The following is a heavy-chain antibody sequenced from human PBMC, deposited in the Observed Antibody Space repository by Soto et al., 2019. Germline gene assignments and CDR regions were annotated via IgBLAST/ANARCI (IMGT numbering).Heavy chain of an antibody. CDR1: GYTFTSYG. V-gene: IGHV1-18*01. D-gene: IGHD6-13*01. CDR2: ISAYNGNT. CDR3: ARKFKIAAAGLDAFDI. Sequence: GASVKVSCKASGYTFTSYGISWVRQAPGQGLEWMGWISAYNGNTNYAQKLQGRVTMTTDTSTSTAYMELRSLRSDDTAVYYCARKFKIAAAGLDAFDIWGQGTMVTVSS. J-gene: IGHJ3*02.